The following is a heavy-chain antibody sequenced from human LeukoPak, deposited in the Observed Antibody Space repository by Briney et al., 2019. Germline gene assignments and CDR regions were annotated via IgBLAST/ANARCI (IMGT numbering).Heavy chain of an antibody. V-gene: IGHV3-74*01. J-gene: IGHJ6*02. CDR3: AWVPAAGQNYYYYYGMDV. CDR1: GFTFSSYW. Sequence: GGSLRLSCAASGFTFSSYWMHWVRQAPGKGLVWVSRINSDGSSTSYADSVKGRFTISRDNAKNTLYLQMNSLRAEDTAVYYCAWVPAAGQNYYYYYGMDVWGQGTTVTVSS. CDR2: INSDGSST. D-gene: IGHD2-2*01.